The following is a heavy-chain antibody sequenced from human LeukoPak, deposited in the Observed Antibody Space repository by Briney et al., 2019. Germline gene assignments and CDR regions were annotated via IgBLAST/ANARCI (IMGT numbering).Heavy chain of an antibody. V-gene: IGHV4-4*02. Sequence: PSETLSLTCAVSGGSISSSYWWSWVRQPPGKGLEWIGEIYYSGSTNYNPPLKSRFTISVDKSKSQFSLKLSSVTAADTAVYYCARKGYTIGSFDYWGQGTLVTVSS. J-gene: IGHJ4*02. CDR1: GGSISSSYW. D-gene: IGHD5-18*01. CDR2: IYYSGST. CDR3: ARKGYTIGSFDY.